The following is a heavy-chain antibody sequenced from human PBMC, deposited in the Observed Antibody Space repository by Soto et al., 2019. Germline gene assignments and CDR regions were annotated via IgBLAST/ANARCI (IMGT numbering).Heavy chain of an antibody. J-gene: IGHJ4*02. Sequence: GGSLRLSCTASGFPFSHYAMNWVRQGPGTRLEWVADISGSGDSARYADSVGGRFTISRDNSRDTLYLQMNSLRVDDTAVYYCGKERRGSGWSVCNFWGQGALVTVYS. CDR3: GKERRGSGWSVCNF. D-gene: IGHD6-19*01. CDR2: ISGSGDSA. CDR1: GFPFSHYA. V-gene: IGHV3-23*01.